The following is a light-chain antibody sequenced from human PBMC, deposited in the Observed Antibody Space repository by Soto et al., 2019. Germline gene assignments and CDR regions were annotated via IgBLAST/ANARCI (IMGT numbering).Light chain of an antibody. J-gene: IGKJ3*01. Sequence: DIQMAQSPSSLSASVGDRVTITCRASQSISSYLNWYQQKPGKAPKLLIYAASSLQSGVPSRFSGSGSGTDFTLTISSLQPEDFATYYCQQSYSXPPAFGPGTKVDIK. CDR2: AAS. CDR3: QQSYSXPPA. CDR1: QSISSY. V-gene: IGKV1-39*01.